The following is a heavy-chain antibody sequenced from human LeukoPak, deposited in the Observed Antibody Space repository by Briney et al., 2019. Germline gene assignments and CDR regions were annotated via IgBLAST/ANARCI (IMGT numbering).Heavy chain of an antibody. V-gene: IGHV5-51*01. CDR3: ARLDGPGYYYYGMDV. CDR1: GYTFTNYW. D-gene: IGHD2-2*03. Sequence: GESLKISCKASGYTFTNYWIGWVRQMPGKGLEWMGIINPGDSDTKYSPSFQGQVTISADKSINTAYLQWSSLKASDTAMYYCARLDGPGYYYYGMDVWGQGTTVTVSS. J-gene: IGHJ6*02. CDR2: INPGDSDT.